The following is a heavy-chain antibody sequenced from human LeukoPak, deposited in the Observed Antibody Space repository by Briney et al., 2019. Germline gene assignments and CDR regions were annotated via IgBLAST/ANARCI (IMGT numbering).Heavy chain of an antibody. CDR2: MNPNSGNT. D-gene: IGHD2-15*01. J-gene: IGHJ6*02. V-gene: IGHV1-8*01. CDR1: GYTFTSYD. Sequence: GASVKVSCKASGYTFTSYDINWVRQATGQGLEWMGWMNPNSGNTGYAQKFQGRVTMTRNTSISTAYVELSSLRSEDTAVYYCARVCSGGSCLLYYYYGMDVWGQGTTVTVSS. CDR3: ARVCSGGSCLLYYYYGMDV.